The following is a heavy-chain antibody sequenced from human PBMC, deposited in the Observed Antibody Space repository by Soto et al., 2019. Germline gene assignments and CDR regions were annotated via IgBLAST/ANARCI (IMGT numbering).Heavy chain of an antibody. D-gene: IGHD2-8*01. CDR2: INASDGNT. Sequence: QVQLVQSGAEVKKPGASVKVSCKASGHTFTSYAMHWVRQAPGQGLEWVGMINASDGNTKYSQKFQGRVTFTRDTYESTASMERSSLRSEDTAVSYSARVYIVKYAISRNYYYYGMDVWGQGTTVTVSS. CDR3: ARVYIVKYAISRNYYYYGMDV. V-gene: IGHV1-3*01. CDR1: GHTFTSYA. J-gene: IGHJ6*02.